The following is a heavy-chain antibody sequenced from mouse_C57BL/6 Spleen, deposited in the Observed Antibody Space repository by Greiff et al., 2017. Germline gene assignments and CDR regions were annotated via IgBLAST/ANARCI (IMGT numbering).Heavy chain of an antibody. D-gene: IGHD1-1*01. CDR1: GYTFTSYW. V-gene: IGHV1-74*01. Sequence: QVQLQQPGAELVKPGASVKVSCKASGYTFTSYWMHWVKQRPGQGLEWIGRIHPSDSDTNYNQKFKGKATLTVDKSSSKAYLQLSSLTSDDPAVLYCAMGITTVDYYAMDYWGQGTSVTVSS. CDR3: AMGITTVDYYAMDY. CDR2: IHPSDSDT. J-gene: IGHJ4*01.